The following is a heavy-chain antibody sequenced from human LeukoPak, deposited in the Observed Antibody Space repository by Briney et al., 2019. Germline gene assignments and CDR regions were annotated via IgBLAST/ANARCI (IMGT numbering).Heavy chain of an antibody. J-gene: IGHJ4*02. V-gene: IGHV3-23*01. Sequence: GAPRLSCAASGFTFSSYAMSWVRQAPGKGLEWVSAISGSGGSTYYADSVKGRFTISRDNSKNTLYLQMNSLRAEDTAVYYCAKDRYSYAFEYSDSWGQGTLVTVSS. CDR3: AKDRYSYAFEYSDS. CDR2: ISGSGGST. D-gene: IGHD5-18*01. CDR1: GFTFSSYA.